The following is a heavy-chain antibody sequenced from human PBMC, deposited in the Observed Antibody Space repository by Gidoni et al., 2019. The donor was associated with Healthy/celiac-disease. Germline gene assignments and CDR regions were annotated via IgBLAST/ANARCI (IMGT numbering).Heavy chain of an antibody. CDR2: ISWNSGSI. V-gene: IGHV3-9*01. Sequence: EVQLVESGGGLVQPGRSLRLSCAASGFTFDDYAMPWVRQAPGKGLEWVSGISWNSGSIGYADSVKGRFTISRDNAKNSLYLQMNSLRAEDTALYYCAKDRGGTYSSGRADYWGQGTLVTVSS. CDR1: GFTFDDYA. D-gene: IGHD6-19*01. J-gene: IGHJ4*02. CDR3: AKDRGGTYSSGRADY.